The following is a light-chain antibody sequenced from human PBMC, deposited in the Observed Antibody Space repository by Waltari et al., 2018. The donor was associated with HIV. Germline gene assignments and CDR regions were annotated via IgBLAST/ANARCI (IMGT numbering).Light chain of an antibody. CDR3: HQYFTTPPT. CDR2: WAS. Sequence: DIVMTQSPDSLAVSLGERATIKCTSSQNVLDSSNNNYCLAWYQHKAGQSPKLLFYWASTRESGVPDRFSGSGSGTDFTLTISSLQAEDVAVYFCHQYFTTPPTFGQGTKVEIK. J-gene: IGKJ1*01. V-gene: IGKV4-1*01. CDR1: QNVLDSSNNNYC.